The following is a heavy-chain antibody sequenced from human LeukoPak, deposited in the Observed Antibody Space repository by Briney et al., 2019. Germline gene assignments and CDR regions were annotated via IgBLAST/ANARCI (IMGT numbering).Heavy chain of an antibody. V-gene: IGHV4-59*01. J-gene: IGHJ3*01. Sequence: PSETLSLTCSFSGGSISSYYWTWIRQPPGKGLEWIGYIYYSGSTNYNPSLKSRVTISVDTSKNQFSLKLSSMTAADTAVYYCARVPDYGGDADAFDLWGQGTMVTVSS. CDR2: IYYSGST. CDR3: ARVPDYGGDADAFDL. CDR1: GGSISSYY. D-gene: IGHD2-21*02.